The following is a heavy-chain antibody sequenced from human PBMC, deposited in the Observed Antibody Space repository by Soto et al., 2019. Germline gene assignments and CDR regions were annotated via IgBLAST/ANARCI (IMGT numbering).Heavy chain of an antibody. V-gene: IGHV4-39*01. J-gene: IGHJ4*02. CDR2: ILYTGTT. CDR3: ARLGWGDGDSDY. Sequence: QLQLQESGPGLVKSSETLSLTCTVSGGSINKSNYFWGWIRQPPGKELEWIGRILYTGTTSYNSSLKGRVTISVDMSKNQFSLKLTSVTAADTAVYYCARLGWGDGDSDYWGQGTLVTVSS. CDR1: GGSINKSNYF. D-gene: IGHD2-21*01.